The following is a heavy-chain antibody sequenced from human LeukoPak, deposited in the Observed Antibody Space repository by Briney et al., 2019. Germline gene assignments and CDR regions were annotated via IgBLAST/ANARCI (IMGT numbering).Heavy chain of an antibody. Sequence: PSETLSLTCTVSGGSISSGSYYWSWLRQPAGKGLEWIGRIYTSGSTNYNPSLKSRVTISVDTSKNQFSLKLSSVTAADTAVYYCARDIVVVPAYWFDPWGQGTLVTVSS. J-gene: IGHJ5*02. D-gene: IGHD2-2*01. CDR1: GGSISSGSYY. CDR3: ARDIVVVPAYWFDP. V-gene: IGHV4-61*02. CDR2: IYTSGST.